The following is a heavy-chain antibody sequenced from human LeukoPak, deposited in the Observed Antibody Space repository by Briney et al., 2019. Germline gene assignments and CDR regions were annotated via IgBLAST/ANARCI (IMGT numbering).Heavy chain of an antibody. CDR2: INWNGDST. V-gene: IGHV3-20*04. CDR3: ASETGRDHYYYMDV. Sequence: GGSLRLSCAASGFTFDDYGMTWVRQAPGKGLEWVASINWNGDSTIYADSVKGRFTISRDNSKNSLSLAMTSLSVEDTAFYYCASETGRDHYYYMDVWGKGTTVTVSS. D-gene: IGHD3-10*01. CDR1: GFTFDDYG. J-gene: IGHJ6*03.